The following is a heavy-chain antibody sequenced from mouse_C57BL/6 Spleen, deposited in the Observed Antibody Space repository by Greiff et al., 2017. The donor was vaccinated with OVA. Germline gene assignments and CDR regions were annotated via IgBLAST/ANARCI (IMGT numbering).Heavy chain of an antibody. CDR1: GFTFSSYG. J-gene: IGHJ2*01. CDR2: ISSGGSYT. CDR3: ARQADYDGIDY. V-gene: IGHV5-6*01. D-gene: IGHD2-4*01. Sequence: EVNVVESGGDLVKPGGSLKLSCAASGFTFSSYGMSWVRQTPDKRLEWVATISSGGSYTYYPDSVKGRFTISRDNAKNTLYLQMSSLKSEDTAMYYCARQADYDGIDYWGQGTTLTVSS.